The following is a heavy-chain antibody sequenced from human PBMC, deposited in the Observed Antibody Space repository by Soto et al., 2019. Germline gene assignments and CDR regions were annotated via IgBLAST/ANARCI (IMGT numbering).Heavy chain of an antibody. J-gene: IGHJ5*02. CDR3: ANYVSTSPAGWFAP. CDR1: GLSLSTSGEA. CDR2: IYWDDDK. V-gene: IGHV2-5*02. D-gene: IGHD3-10*02. Sequence: QITLKESGPTLVKPTQTLTLTCTFSGLSLSTSGEAVGWIRQPPGKALDWLALIYWDDDKRYNPTLKTRITITKDPSKNQVVLTLTNLDPVDTATYYCANYVSTSPAGWFAPWGQGILVPVSS.